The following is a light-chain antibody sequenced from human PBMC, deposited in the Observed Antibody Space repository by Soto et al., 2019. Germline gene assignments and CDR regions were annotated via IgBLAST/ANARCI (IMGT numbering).Light chain of an antibody. CDR1: QRVSATY. CDR3: QQYARSPRT. V-gene: IGKV3-20*01. CDR2: GTS. Sequence: EIVLTQSPATLSLSPGERATLSCRASQRVSATYLAWYQQRPPQPPRLLIYGTSTRSTGIPDRFIGSGSGTDFTLTITRAEPEEFDLYYSQQYARSPRTFGQGTTVDIK. J-gene: IGKJ1*01.